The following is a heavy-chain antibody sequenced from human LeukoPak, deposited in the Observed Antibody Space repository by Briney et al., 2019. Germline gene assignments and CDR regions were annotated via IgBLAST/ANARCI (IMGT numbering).Heavy chain of an antibody. V-gene: IGHV4-31*03. Sequence: PSETLSLTCTVSGGSISSGGYYWSWIRQHPGKGLECIGYIHYSGRTYYDPSLKSRVTISVDTSKNQFSLKLSSVTAADTAVYYCARSNSGSNFDYWGQGTLVTVSS. CDR1: GGSISSGGYY. CDR3: ARSNSGSNFDY. D-gene: IGHD5-12*01. J-gene: IGHJ4*02. CDR2: IHYSGRT.